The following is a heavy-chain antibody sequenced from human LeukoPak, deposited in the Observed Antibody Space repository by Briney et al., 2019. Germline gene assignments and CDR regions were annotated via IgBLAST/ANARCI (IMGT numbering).Heavy chain of an antibody. D-gene: IGHD3-10*01. CDR3: ARGEITMVRGAADAFDI. V-gene: IGHV4-34*01. Sequence: SETLSLTCAVYGGSFSGYYWSWIRQPPGKGLEWIGEINHSGSTNYNPSLKSRVTISVDTSKNQFSLKLSSVTAANTAVYYCARGEITMVRGAADAFDIWGQGTMVTVSS. J-gene: IGHJ3*02. CDR1: GGSFSGYY. CDR2: INHSGST.